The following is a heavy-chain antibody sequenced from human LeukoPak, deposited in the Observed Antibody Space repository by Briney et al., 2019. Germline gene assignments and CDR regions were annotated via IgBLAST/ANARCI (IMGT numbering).Heavy chain of an antibody. CDR2: ISSSGTT. CDR3: ARADNLNAFDY. D-gene: IGHD1-1*01. Sequence: SETLSLTCTVSGGSISSGGYFWTWIRQHPGKGLVWIGSISSSGTTYNNPSLKSRVTISVDTSRNQFSLKVTSVTAADTAVYYCARADNLNAFDYWGQGSLLIVSS. J-gene: IGHJ4*02. CDR1: GGSISSGGYF. V-gene: IGHV4-31*03.